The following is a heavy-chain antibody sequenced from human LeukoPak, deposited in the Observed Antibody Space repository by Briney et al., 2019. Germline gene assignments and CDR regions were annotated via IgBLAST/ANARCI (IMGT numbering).Heavy chain of an antibody. D-gene: IGHD2/OR15-2a*01. Sequence: SETLSLTCSVSGGSISIYYWNWLRQPAGKGLEWIGRIYASGSTNYNPSLKSRVTISMDKSKNHFSLNLKAVTAADTAFYYCARDFYGDDGHHPFDYWGQGIQVTVSS. CDR1: GGSISIYY. V-gene: IGHV4-4*07. CDR2: IYASGST. J-gene: IGHJ4*02. CDR3: ARDFYGDDGHHPFDY.